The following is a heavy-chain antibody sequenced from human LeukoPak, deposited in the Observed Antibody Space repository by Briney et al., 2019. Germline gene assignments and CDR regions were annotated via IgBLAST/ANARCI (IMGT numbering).Heavy chain of an antibody. J-gene: IGHJ5*02. CDR3: VRVLGYCSAGTCYPRFDP. CDR2: IYYSGTT. D-gene: IGHD2-15*01. CDR1: GGSISSYY. Sequence: SETLSFTCIVSGGSISSYYWSWIRQPPGKGLEWIGYIYYSGTTNYNPSLKSRVTISVDTSKNQFSLNLSSVTAADTAVYYCVRVLGYCSAGTCYPRFDPWGQGTLVTVSS. V-gene: IGHV4-59*01.